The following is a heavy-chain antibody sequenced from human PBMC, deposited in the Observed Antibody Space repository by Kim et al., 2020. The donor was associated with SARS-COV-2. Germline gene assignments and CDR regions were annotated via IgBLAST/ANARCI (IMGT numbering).Heavy chain of an antibody. J-gene: IGHJ4*02. Sequence: DSVKGRFTIARDNSKNTLYLQMNSLRAEDTAVYYCAKLRFLEWSLVNNDYWGQGTLVTVSS. CDR3: AKLRFLEWSLVNNDY. V-gene: IGHV3-23*01. D-gene: IGHD3-3*01.